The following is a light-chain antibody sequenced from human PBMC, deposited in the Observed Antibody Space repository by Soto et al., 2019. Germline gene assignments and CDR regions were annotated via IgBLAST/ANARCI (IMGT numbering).Light chain of an antibody. CDR3: LQNFNFPWT. V-gene: IGKV1-6*01. CDR1: QGTTDD. CDR2: AAS. J-gene: IGKJ1*01. Sequence: AIQMTQSPSSLSASVGDRVTITCRASQGTTDDLGWYQQKPGKAPKLLIYAASSLQSGAPSRFSGSGSGTDFTLTISSLQPEDFATYYCLQNFNFPWTFGLGTKVDIK.